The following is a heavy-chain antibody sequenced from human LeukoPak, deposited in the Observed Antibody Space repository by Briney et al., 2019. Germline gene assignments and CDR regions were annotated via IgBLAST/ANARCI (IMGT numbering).Heavy chain of an antibody. CDR1: GDTFSNSA. J-gene: IGHJ4*02. CDR3: ARDEIAVAGFGTFDY. V-gene: IGHV1-69*13. CDR2: IIPIFGTP. D-gene: IGHD6-19*01. Sequence: PGASVKVSCKASGDTFSNSAFSWVRQAPGQGLEWMGGIIPIFGTPNYAQKFQGRVTISADESTSTVYMELSSLRSEDTAVFYCARDEIAVAGFGTFDYWGQGTLVTVSS.